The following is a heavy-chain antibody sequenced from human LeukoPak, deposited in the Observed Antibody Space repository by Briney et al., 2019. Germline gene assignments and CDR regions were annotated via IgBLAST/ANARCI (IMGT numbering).Heavy chain of an antibody. CDR3: AKVTGDGYNSGHDAFDI. CDR2: ISWNSGSI. Sequence: HPGGSLRLSCAASGFTFDDYAMHWVRQAPGKGLEWVSGISWNSGSIGYADSVKGRFTISRDNAKNSLYLQMNSLRAEDMALYYRAKVTGDGYNSGHDAFDIWGQGTMVTVSS. CDR1: GFTFDDYA. V-gene: IGHV3-9*03. J-gene: IGHJ3*02. D-gene: IGHD5-24*01.